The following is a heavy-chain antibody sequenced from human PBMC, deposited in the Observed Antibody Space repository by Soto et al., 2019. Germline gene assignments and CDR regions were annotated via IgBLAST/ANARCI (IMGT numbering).Heavy chain of an antibody. V-gene: IGHV1-69*04. J-gene: IGHJ4*02. CDR2: VNPIVSMS. CDR3: ATSYGSGYRAFDY. D-gene: IGHD3-10*01. CDR1: GDTFNFYS. Sequence: QVQLVQSGAEVKRPGSSVKVSCKASGDTFNFYSINWVRQAPGLGLEWMGRVNPIVSMSNYAQRFQGRVTITADKSTSTAYMELSGLRSEDTAIYYCATSYGSGYRAFDYWGQGALVTFSS.